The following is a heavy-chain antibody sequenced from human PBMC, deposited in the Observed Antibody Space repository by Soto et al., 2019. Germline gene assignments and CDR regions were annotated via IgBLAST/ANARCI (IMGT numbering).Heavy chain of an antibody. J-gene: IGHJ5*02. D-gene: IGHD3-22*01. CDR3: AAIPASYDSSGSAPRWFDP. CDR1: GFTFTSSA. Sequence: SVKVSCKASGFTFTSSAVQWVRQARGQRLEWIGWIVVGSGNTNYAQKFQERVTITRDMSTSTAYMELSSLRSEDPAVYYCAAIPASYDSSGSAPRWFDPWGQGTLVTVSS. CDR2: IVVGSGNT. V-gene: IGHV1-58*01.